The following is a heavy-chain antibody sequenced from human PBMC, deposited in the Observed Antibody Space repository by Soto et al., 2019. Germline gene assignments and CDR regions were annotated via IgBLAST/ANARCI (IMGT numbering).Heavy chain of an antibody. CDR3: AREKGDYEFWSGSPFDV. CDR2: IYYSGST. V-gene: IGHV4-59*01. Sequence: SETLSLTCTVSGGSISSYYWSWIRQPPGKGLEWIGYIYYSGSTNYNPSLKSRVTISVDTSKNQFSLKLSSVTAADTAVYYCAREKGDYEFWSGSPFDVWGQGTTVTVSS. J-gene: IGHJ6*02. D-gene: IGHD3-3*01. CDR1: GGSISSYY.